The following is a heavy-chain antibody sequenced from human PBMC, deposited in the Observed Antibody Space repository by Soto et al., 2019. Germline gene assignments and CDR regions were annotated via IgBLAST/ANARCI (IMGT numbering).Heavy chain of an antibody. CDR1: GFTFSNFV. CDR3: AVHLGQNYYTMDV. J-gene: IGHJ6*02. V-gene: IGHV3-23*01. CDR2: ITGSGGRA. Sequence: GGSLRLSCAAPGFTFSNFVMSWVRHIPGKGLHWVSGITGSGGRAYYADSVKGRFTISRDNSRNTLYLQLSRLGAEDTAMYHCAVHLGQNYYTMDVWGQGTTVTVSS.